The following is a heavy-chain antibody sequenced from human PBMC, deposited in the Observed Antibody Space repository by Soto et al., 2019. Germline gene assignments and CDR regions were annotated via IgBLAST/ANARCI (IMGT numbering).Heavy chain of an antibody. CDR2: LVPSGGST. V-gene: IGHV1-46*01. CDR3: ARSASDGSGYDAFDI. D-gene: IGHD3-22*01. Sequence: ASVKVSCKASGYTFTNYYIHWVRQAPGQGLEWMGILVPSGGSTNYAPKFHGRVTMTRDTSTSTLYMELRSLTSEDTAVYYCARSASDGSGYDAFDIWGQGTMVTVSS. CDR1: GYTFTNYY. J-gene: IGHJ3*02.